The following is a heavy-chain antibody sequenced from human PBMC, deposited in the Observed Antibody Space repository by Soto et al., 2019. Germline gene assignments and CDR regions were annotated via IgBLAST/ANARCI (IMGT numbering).Heavy chain of an antibody. CDR1: GFTFNIYG. CDR3: AKDQASGQGSFDS. V-gene: IGHV3-30*18. Sequence: GGSLRLSCAASGFTFNIYGMHWVRQAPDKGLEWVALISYDGSNQYYADSVKGRFTISRDNPKNTLYLQTNSLRADDTAVYYCAKDQASGQGSFDSWGQGTLVTVSS. J-gene: IGHJ4*02. CDR2: ISYDGSNQ.